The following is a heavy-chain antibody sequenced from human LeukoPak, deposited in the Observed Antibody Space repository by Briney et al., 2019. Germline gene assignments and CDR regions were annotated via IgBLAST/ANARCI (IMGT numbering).Heavy chain of an antibody. CDR1: GYTFTSYA. CDR2: INAGNGNT. V-gene: IGHV1-3*01. J-gene: IGHJ2*01. D-gene: IGHD6-13*01. Sequence: ASVKVSCKASGYTFTSYAMHWVRQAPGQRLEWMGWINAGNGNTKYSQKFQGRVTITRDTSASTAYMELSSLRSEDTAVYYCARGYSSSWYPRGRYFDLWGRGTLVTVSS. CDR3: ARGYSSSWYPRGRYFDL.